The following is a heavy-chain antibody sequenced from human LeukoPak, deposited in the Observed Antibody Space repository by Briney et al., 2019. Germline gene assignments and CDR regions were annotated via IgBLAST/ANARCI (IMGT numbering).Heavy chain of an antibody. Sequence: GGSLRLSCAASGFTFSSYSMNWVRQAPGKGLEWVSYISGSGSSIYYADSVKGRFTISRDNAKNSLYLQMNSLRAEDTAVYCCARQLDSWGQGTLVTVSP. CDR3: ARQLDS. CDR1: GFTFSSYS. J-gene: IGHJ4*02. V-gene: IGHV3-48*01. CDR2: ISGSGSSI.